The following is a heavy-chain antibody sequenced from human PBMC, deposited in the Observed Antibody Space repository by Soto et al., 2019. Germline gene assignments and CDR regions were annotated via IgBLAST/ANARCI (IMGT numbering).Heavy chain of an antibody. Sequence: QVQLVQSGAEVKKPGSSVKVSCKASGGTFSSYAISWVRQAPGQGLEWRGGIIPIFGTANYAQKFQGRVTITADESTSTAYMELSSLRSEDTAVYYCARGGGIVVVPAAIRNFHFDYWGQGTLVTVSS. CDR3: ARGGGIVVVPAAIRNFHFDY. V-gene: IGHV1-69*01. J-gene: IGHJ4*02. CDR2: IIPIFGTA. D-gene: IGHD2-2*02. CDR1: GGTFSSYA.